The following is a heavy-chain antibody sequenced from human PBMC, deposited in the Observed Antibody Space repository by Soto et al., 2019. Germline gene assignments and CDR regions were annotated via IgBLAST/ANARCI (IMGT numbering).Heavy chain of an antibody. CDR2: INPNSGGT. J-gene: IGHJ5*02. Sequence: ASVKVSCKASGYTFTGYYMHWVRQAPGQGLEWMGWINPNSGGTNYAQKFQGWVTMTRDTSISTAYMELSRLRSDDTAVYYCARENYDFWSGYPDNNWFDPWGQGTLVTVSS. CDR1: GYTFTGYY. CDR3: ARENYDFWSGYPDNNWFDP. D-gene: IGHD3-3*01. V-gene: IGHV1-2*04.